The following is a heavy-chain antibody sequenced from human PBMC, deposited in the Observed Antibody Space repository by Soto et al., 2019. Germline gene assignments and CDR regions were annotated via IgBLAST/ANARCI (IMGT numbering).Heavy chain of an antibody. CDR1: GYTFTSYY. CDR2: INPSGGST. CDR3: ARVPEVPLGYCSGGSCHDRYYFDY. D-gene: IGHD2-15*01. Sequence: QVQLVQSGAEVKKPGASVKVSCKASGYTFTSYYMHWVRQAPGQGLEWMGIINPSGGSTSYAQKFQGRVTMTRDTSTSTVYMELSSLRSEDTAVYYCARVPEVPLGYCSGGSCHDRYYFDYWGQGTLVTVSS. V-gene: IGHV1-46*03. J-gene: IGHJ4*02.